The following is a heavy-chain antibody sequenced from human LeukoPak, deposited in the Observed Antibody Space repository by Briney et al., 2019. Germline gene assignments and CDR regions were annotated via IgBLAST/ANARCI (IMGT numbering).Heavy chain of an antibody. D-gene: IGHD4-17*01. V-gene: IGHV4-31*03. CDR3: AKDGDYGDYDLVDY. CDR2: ISYSGST. CDR1: GGSINSGTYY. J-gene: IGHJ4*02. Sequence: SETLSLTCTVSGGSINSGTYYWSWIRQHPGKGLEWIGYISYSGSTYYNSSLKSRVTISLDTSENQFSLKLSSVTAADTAVYYCAKDGDYGDYDLVDYWGQGTLVTVSS.